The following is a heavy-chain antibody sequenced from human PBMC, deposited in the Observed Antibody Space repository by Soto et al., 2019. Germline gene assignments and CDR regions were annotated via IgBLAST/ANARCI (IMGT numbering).Heavy chain of an antibody. Sequence: HGESLKISCKGSGYSFTRYWIGWGRPMTGKGLEWMGIIYPDDSDTRYSPFFQGQVTISANKSISTAYLQWSILKASDIAMYYCARQGGYSYVPHYYYCMDVWCQGTTVTVSS. J-gene: IGHJ6*02. D-gene: IGHD5-18*01. CDR2: IYPDDSDT. V-gene: IGHV5-51*01. CDR1: GYSFTRYW. CDR3: ARQGGYSYVPHYYYCMDV.